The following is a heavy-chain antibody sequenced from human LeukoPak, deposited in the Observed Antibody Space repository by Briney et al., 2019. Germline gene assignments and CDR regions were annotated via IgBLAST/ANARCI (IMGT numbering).Heavy chain of an antibody. CDR2: ISGSGGST. CDR3: AKVVGRYGDPRFDY. D-gene: IGHD4-17*01. J-gene: IGHJ4*02. Sequence: GGSLRLSCAASGFTFSSYAMSWVRQAPGKRLEWVSAISGSGGSTYYADSVKGRFTISRDNSKNTLYLQMNSLRAEDTAVYYCAKVVGRYGDPRFDYWGQGTLVTVSS. V-gene: IGHV3-23*01. CDR1: GFTFSSYA.